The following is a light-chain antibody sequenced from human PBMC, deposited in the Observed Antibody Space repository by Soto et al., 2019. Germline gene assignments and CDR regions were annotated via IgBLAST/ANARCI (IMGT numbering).Light chain of an antibody. V-gene: IGKV1-5*01. CDR1: QSISSW. CDR2: DAS. J-gene: IGKJ2*01. CDR3: QQYNSYSPYT. Sequence: DIQMTQSPSTLSASVGDRVTITCRASQSISSWLAWYQQKPGKAPKLLIYDASSLESGVPSRFSGSGSGTEFTLTNSSLQPDDFATYYCQQYNSYSPYTFGHGTKLEIK.